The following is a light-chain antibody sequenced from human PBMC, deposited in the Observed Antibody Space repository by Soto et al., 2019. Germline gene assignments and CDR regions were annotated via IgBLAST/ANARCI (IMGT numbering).Light chain of an antibody. CDR3: QKYKSAQYP. V-gene: IGKV1-27*01. CDR1: QGISDY. J-gene: IGKJ2*01. Sequence: DIQMTQSPSSLSASVGDRVTITCRASQGISDYLAWYQQKPGKVPKLLIYAASTLQSGVPSRFSGSGSGTDFTLTITSLQPEDVATYYCQKYKSAQYPFGQGTKLEIK. CDR2: AAS.